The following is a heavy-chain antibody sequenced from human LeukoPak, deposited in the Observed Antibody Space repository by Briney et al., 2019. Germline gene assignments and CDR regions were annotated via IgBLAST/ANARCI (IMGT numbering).Heavy chain of an antibody. V-gene: IGHV4-59*08. CDR3: ASSRSSGAYYYGMDV. Sequence: SETLSLTCTVSGGSISSYHWSWIRQPPGKGLEWIGYIYYSGSTNYNPSLKSRVTISVDTSKNQFFLKLRSVTAADTAVYYCASSRSSGAYYYGMDVWGQGTTVTVSS. D-gene: IGHD6-6*01. CDR1: GGSISSYH. J-gene: IGHJ6*02. CDR2: IYYSGST.